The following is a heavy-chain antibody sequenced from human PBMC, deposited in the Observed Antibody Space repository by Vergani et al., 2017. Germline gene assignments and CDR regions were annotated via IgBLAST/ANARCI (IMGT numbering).Heavy chain of an antibody. D-gene: IGHD2-2*01. CDR2: VYDSGNT. J-gene: IGHJ4*02. V-gene: IGHV4-31*03. CDR1: GGSISTGGYY. CDR3: ARRSYMPAPPTYYSFDF. Sequence: QVHLQESGPGLVKPSETLSISCTVSGGSISTGGYYWTWIRQRPGKALEWIGFVYDSGNTYYNPSLEGRVSISADTSKNQFSLKLNFVTAADTAVYYCARRSYMPAPPTYYSFDFWGRGTLVTVSS.